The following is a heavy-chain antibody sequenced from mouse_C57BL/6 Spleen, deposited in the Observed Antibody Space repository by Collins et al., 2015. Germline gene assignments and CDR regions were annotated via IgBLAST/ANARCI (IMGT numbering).Heavy chain of an antibody. V-gene: IGHV10-1*02. Sequence: EVQLVESGGGLVQPKGSLKLSCAASGFTFNTYAMNWVRQAPGKGLEWVARIRSKSNNYATYYADSVKDRFTISRDDSQSMLYLQMNNLKTEDTAMYYCVRQGQLGLYYAMDYWGQGTSVTVSS. CDR1: GFTFNTYA. D-gene: IGHD3-1*01. CDR3: VRQGQLGLYYAMDY. J-gene: IGHJ4*01. CDR2: IRSKSNNYAT.